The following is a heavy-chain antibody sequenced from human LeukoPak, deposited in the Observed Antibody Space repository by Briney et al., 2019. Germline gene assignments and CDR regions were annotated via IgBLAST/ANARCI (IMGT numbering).Heavy chain of an antibody. J-gene: IGHJ4*02. CDR2: IYYTGNT. CDR3: ARGGFAHWVTAVGLDY. D-gene: IGHD2-21*02. CDR1: GGSISSYY. Sequence: PSETLSLTCTVSGGSISSYYWSWIRQPPGKGLEWIGYIYYTGNTNYNPSLKSRVTISVDTSKNQFSLNLSSVTAADTAVYYCARGGFAHWVTAVGLDYWGQGTLVTVSS. V-gene: IGHV4-59*01.